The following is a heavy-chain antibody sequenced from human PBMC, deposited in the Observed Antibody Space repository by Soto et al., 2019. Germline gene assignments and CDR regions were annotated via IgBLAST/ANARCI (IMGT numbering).Heavy chain of an antibody. D-gene: IGHD1-26*01. J-gene: IGHJ4*02. CDR3: ARRGSGSYYDY. V-gene: IGHV3-23*01. Sequence: EVQLLESGGGLVQPGGSLRLSCAASGFTFSSYAMRWVRQAPVKGLEWVSAISGSGDSTYYADSVKGRFTISRDNSKNSLYLQMNSLRDEDTAVYYCARRGSGSYYDYWGQGTLLSISS. CDR1: GFTFSSYA. CDR2: ISGSGDST.